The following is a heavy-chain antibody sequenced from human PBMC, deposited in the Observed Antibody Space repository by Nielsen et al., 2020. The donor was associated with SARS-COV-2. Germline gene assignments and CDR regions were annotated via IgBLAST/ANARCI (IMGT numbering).Heavy chain of an antibody. V-gene: IGHV3-9*01. Sequence: GGSLRLSCAASGFTFDDYAMHWVRQAPGKGLERVSGISWNSGSIGYADSVKGRFTISRDNAKNSLYLQMNSLRAEDTALYYCASEYLWGQGTLVTVSS. CDR3: ASEYL. CDR2: ISWNSGSI. J-gene: IGHJ5*02. CDR1: GFTFDDYA.